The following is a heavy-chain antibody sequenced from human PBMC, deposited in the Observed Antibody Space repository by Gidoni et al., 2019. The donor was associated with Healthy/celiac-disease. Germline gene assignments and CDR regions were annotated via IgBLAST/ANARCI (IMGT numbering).Heavy chain of an antibody. CDR3: ARTPLVVRGVVYFDY. Sequence: QVQLQESGPGLLKPSQTLSPTSTVPGGSISTGSYYWSWIRQPAGKGLEWIGRIYTSGSTNYNPSLKSRVTISVDTSKNQFSLKLSSVTAADTAVYYCARTPLVVRGVVYFDYWGQGTLVTVSS. V-gene: IGHV4-61*02. J-gene: IGHJ4*02. D-gene: IGHD3-10*01. CDR2: IYTSGST. CDR1: GGSISTGSYY.